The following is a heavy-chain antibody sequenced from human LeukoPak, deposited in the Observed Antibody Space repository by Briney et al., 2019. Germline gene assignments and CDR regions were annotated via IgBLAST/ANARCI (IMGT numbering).Heavy chain of an antibody. CDR3: ARGPYSYDSSGAFDI. Sequence: SQTRSLTCTVSGDSVSSGDYYWSWIRQPAGKGLEWIGRISSSGSTNYNPSLKSRVTISVDTSKNQFSLKLSSVTAADTAVYFCARGPYSYDSSGAFDIWGQGTMVTVSS. D-gene: IGHD3-22*01. CDR2: ISSSGST. V-gene: IGHV4-61*02. CDR1: GDSVSSGDYY. J-gene: IGHJ3*02.